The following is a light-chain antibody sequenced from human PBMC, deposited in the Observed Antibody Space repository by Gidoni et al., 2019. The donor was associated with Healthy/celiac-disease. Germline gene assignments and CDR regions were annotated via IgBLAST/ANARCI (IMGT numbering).Light chain of an antibody. J-gene: IGLJ2*01. CDR2: KDS. V-gene: IGLV3-25*03. CDR3: QSADSSGTYVV. CDR1: ALPKKY. Sequence: SYALTPPPSVSVSPGQTARITCSGDALPKKYAYWYQQKPGQAPVLVIYKDSERPSGIPERFSGSSSGTTVTLTISGVQAEDEADYYCQSADSSGTYVVFGGGTKLTVL.